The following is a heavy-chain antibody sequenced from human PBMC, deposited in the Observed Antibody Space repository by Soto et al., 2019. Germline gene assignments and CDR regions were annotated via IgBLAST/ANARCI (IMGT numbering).Heavy chain of an antibody. CDR3: ARDIVVVPAAILVGWFDP. CDR1: GGTFSSYA. J-gene: IGHJ5*02. Sequence: QVQLVQSGAEVKKPGSSVKVSCKASGGTFSSYAISWVRQAPGQGLEWMGGIIPIFGTANYAQKFQGRVTITADESTSTAYMDLSSLRSEDTAVYYCARDIVVVPAAILVGWFDPWGQGTLVTVSS. D-gene: IGHD2-2*02. CDR2: IIPIFGTA. V-gene: IGHV1-69*01.